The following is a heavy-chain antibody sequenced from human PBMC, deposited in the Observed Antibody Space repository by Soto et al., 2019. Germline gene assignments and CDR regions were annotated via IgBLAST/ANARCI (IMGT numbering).Heavy chain of an antibody. CDR2: ISAYNGNT. D-gene: IGHD3-10*01. CDR3: ARGVGSGSYYNQYNWFDP. J-gene: IGHJ5*02. Sequence: QVQLVQSGAEVKKPGASVKVSCKASGYTFTNYGISWVRQAPGQGLEWMGWISAYNGNTKYAQKLQGRVTMTTDTSTSTACMELRSLRSDDTAVYYCARGVGSGSYYNQYNWFDPWGQGTLVTVSS. CDR1: GYTFTNYG. V-gene: IGHV1-18*01.